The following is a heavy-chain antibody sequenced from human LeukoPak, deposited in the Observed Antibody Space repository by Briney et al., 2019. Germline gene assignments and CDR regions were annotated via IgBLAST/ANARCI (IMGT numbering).Heavy chain of an antibody. Sequence: GGSLRLSCAASGFTFSSYWMSWVRQAPGKGLEWAASIKQDGSEKYYVDSVWGRFTISRDNAKNSLYLQMNSLKAEDTAVYYCARAAATTMANYFDYWGQGTLVTVSS. D-gene: IGHD6-25*01. CDR3: ARAAATTMANYFDY. CDR1: GFTFSSYW. V-gene: IGHV3-7*04. J-gene: IGHJ4*02. CDR2: IKQDGSEK.